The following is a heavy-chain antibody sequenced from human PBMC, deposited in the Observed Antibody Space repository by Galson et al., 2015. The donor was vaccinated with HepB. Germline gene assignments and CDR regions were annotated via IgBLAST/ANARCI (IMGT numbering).Heavy chain of an antibody. V-gene: IGHV3-66*01. CDR3: ARAILSLRIAVAGPVYGMDV. Sequence: SLRLSCAASGFTVSSHYMSWVRQAPGKGLEWVSVIYSGGSTYYADSVKGRFTIYRDKSKNTLYLQMNSLRAEDTAVYYCARAILSLRIAVAGPVYGMDVWGQGTTVTVSS. CDR2: IYSGGST. D-gene: IGHD6-19*01. CDR1: GFTVSSHY. J-gene: IGHJ6*02.